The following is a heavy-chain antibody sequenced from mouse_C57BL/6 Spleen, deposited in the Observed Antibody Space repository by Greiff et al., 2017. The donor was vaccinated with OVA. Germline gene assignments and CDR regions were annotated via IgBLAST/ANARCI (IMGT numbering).Heavy chain of an antibody. V-gene: IGHV1-42*01. CDR3: ARRVSYDPWVAY. D-gene: IGHD2-12*01. J-gene: IGHJ3*01. Sequence: VQLQQSGPELVKPGASVKISCKASGYSFTGYYMNWVKQSPEKSLEWIGEINPSTGGTTYNQKFKAKATLTVDKSSSTAYMQRRSLTSEDSAVDYCARRVSYDPWVAYWGQGTLVTVSA. CDR1: GYSFTGYY. CDR2: INPSTGGT.